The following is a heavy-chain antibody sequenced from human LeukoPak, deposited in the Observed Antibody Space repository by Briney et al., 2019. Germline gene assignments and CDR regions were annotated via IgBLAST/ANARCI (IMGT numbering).Heavy chain of an antibody. V-gene: IGHV4-61*01. CDR1: GGSISSSSYY. CDR3: ATAGGTGHWYFDL. J-gene: IGHJ2*01. CDR2: IYYSGST. Sequence: SETLSLTCTVSGGSISSSSYYWSWIRQPPGKGLEWIGYIYYSGSTNYNPSLKSRVTISVDTSKNQFSLKLSSVTAADTAVYYCATAGGTGHWYFDLWGRGTLVTVSS. D-gene: IGHD3-10*01.